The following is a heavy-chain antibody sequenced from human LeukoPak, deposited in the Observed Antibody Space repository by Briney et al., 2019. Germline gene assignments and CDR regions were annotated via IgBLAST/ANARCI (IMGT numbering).Heavy chain of an antibody. CDR1: GYTFTTYA. D-gene: IGHD2-8*01. CDR3: ARGRLSMLFTEAFPHDY. Sequence: ASVKVSCKASGYTFTTYAMHWVRQAPGQRLEWMGWINAGNSNTKYSQKFQGRVTITRDTSASTAYMELSSLRSEDMAVYYCARGRLSMLFTEAFPHDYWGQGTLVTVSS. CDR2: INAGNSNT. J-gene: IGHJ4*02. V-gene: IGHV1-3*01.